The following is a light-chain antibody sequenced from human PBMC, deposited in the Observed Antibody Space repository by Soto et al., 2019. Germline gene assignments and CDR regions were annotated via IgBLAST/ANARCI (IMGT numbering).Light chain of an antibody. CDR3: QHYDSLRLT. CDR1: QDIKSY. CDR2: DAS. V-gene: IGKV1-33*01. Sequence: DIQMTQSPSSLSSSVGDIVTVTCQASQDIKSYLNWFQQKPGKAPKVVXYDASNLKTGVPSRFSGSGSGTHYTFTISSLQPEDIEPYYCQHYDSLRLTFGGGTKVDIK. J-gene: IGKJ4*01.